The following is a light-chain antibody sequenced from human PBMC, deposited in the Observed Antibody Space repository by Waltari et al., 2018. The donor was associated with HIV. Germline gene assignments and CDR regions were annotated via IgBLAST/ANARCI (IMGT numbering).Light chain of an antibody. J-gene: IGKJ2*03. CDR2: GAS. Sequence: VELTQPPDTLSFAPGETATLSCRTTQTLNNNYLAWYQQRPGQAPRRLIYGASSRATGISDRFSGSGSETDFTLTITRLGPEDSAVYWCQQYGSSPYSFGQGTKLEI. V-gene: IGKV3-20*01. CDR1: QTLNNNY. CDR3: QQYGSSPYS.